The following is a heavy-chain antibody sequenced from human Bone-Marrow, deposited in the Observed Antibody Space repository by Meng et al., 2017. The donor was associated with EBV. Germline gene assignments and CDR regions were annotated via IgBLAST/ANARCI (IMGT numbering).Heavy chain of an antibody. V-gene: IGHV3-21*01. Sequence: EVQLVESGGGLVTPGGSLRLSCAASGFTFSSYSMNWVRQAPGKGLEWVSSISSSSYIYYADSVKGRFTISRDNAKNSLYLQMNSLRAEDTAVYYCARDVAVAGTGYYFDYWGHGTLVTVAS. D-gene: IGHD6-19*01. CDR3: ARDVAVAGTGYYFDY. J-gene: IGHJ4*01. CDR2: ISSSSYI. CDR1: GFTFSSYS.